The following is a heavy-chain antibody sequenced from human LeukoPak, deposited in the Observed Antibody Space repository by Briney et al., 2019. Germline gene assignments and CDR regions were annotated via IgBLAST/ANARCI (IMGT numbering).Heavy chain of an antibody. Sequence: GASVKDTCKASGYTFITYGISWVRQAPGRGLEWMGWISAFNGNTNYAQELQGRVTMTTDTPTSTAYMELRSLRSDDTAVYYCARVRLGGEDDAFDIWGQGTMVTVSS. CDR3: ARVRLGGEDDAFDI. V-gene: IGHV1-18*01. CDR1: GYTFITYG. J-gene: IGHJ3*02. D-gene: IGHD3-16*01. CDR2: ISAFNGNT.